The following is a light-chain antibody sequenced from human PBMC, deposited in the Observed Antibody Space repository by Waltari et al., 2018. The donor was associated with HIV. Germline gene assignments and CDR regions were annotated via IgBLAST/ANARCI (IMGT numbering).Light chain of an antibody. J-gene: IGKJ2*01. Sequence: IQMTQSPSILTASVGDRITITCRASQNLDSWLAWYQQRPGRAPKLLIYKASTLKYGVPARFSGSGSGTNFTLTINSLHPDDFATYYCQQYNSDFYTFGLGTRLDLK. CDR2: KAS. CDR3: QQYNSDFYT. CDR1: QNLDSW. V-gene: IGKV1-5*03.